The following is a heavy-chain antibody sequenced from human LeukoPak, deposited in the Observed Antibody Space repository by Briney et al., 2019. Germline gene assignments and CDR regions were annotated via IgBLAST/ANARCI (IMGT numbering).Heavy chain of an antibody. D-gene: IGHD6-13*01. CDR2: ISSSSSYI. Sequence: PGGSLRLSCAASGFTFSSYSMNWVRQAPGKGLEWVSSISSSSSYIYYADSVKGRFTISRDNAKNSLYLQMNSLRAEDTAVYYCAKDISMRAAAGADYWGQGTLVTVSS. J-gene: IGHJ4*02. V-gene: IGHV3-21*04. CDR1: GFTFSSYS. CDR3: AKDISMRAAAGADY.